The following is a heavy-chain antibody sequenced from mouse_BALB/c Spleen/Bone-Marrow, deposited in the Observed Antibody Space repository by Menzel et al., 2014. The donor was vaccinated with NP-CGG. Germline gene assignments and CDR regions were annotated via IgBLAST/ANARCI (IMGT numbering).Heavy chain of an antibody. Sequence: EVKVVDSGAELMKPGASVKLSCTASGFNIKDTYMHWVEQRPEQGLEWIGRIDPANGNTKYDPKFQGKATITADTSSNTAYLQLSSLTSEDTAVYYCASYVYGYYFDYWGQGTTLTVSS. V-gene: IGHV14-3*02. CDR2: IDPANGNT. CDR3: ASYVYGYYFDY. D-gene: IGHD2-2*01. CDR1: GFNIKDTY. J-gene: IGHJ2*01.